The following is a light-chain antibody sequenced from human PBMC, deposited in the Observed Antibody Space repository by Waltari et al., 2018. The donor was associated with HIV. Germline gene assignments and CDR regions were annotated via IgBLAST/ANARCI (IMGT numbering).Light chain of an antibody. J-gene: IGKJ4*01. CDR3: QQYFATPVT. CDR2: WAS. V-gene: IGKV4-1*01. CDR1: QSVLDTSKNKNY. Sequence: DTVMTQSPDALAVSLGERATINCKSSQSVLDTSKNKNYLAWYQQKPGQPPRVLLYWASTRESGVPYRFSGSGSATDFSLTISSLQAEDVAVYYCQQYFATPVTFGGGTKVEIK.